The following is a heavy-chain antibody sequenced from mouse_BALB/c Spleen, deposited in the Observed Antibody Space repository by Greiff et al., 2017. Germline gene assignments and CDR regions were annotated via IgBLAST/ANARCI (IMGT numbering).Heavy chain of an antibody. D-gene: IGHD1-1*01. V-gene: IGHV3-2*02. J-gene: IGHJ2*01. CDR1: GYSITSDYA. Sequence: EVKLMESGPGLVKPSQSLSLTCTVTGYSITSDYAWNWIRQFPGNKLEWMGYISYSGSTSYNPSLKSRISITRDTSKNQFFLQLNSVTTEDTATYYCARWGLLRYPFDYWGQGTTLTVSS. CDR3: ARWGLLRYPFDY. CDR2: ISYSGST.